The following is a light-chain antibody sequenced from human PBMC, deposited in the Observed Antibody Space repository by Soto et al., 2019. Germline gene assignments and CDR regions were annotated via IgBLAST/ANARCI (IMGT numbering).Light chain of an antibody. V-gene: IGKV3-20*01. CDR1: QSVNSAF. CDR3: HQYGRSLST. J-gene: IGKJ1*01. CDR2: GSS. Sequence: EVVLTQSPGTLSLSPGDRATLSCRASQSVNSAFLNWFQQKSGQPPRLLIYGSSNRATGIPDRFIGSGFGTDFTLTIDRLDPEDFAVYYCHQYGRSLSTFGQGTKVDIK.